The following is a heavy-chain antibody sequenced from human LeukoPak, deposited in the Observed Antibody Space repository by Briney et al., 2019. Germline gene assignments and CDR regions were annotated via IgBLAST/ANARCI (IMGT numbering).Heavy chain of an antibody. Sequence: PGRSLRLSCAASGFTVSSNYMSWVRQAPGKGLEWVSVIYSGGSTYYADSVKGRFTISRDNSKNTLYLQMNSLRAEDTAVYYCARDQYDYYDSSGYSSPNYYYYGMDVWGQGTTVTVSS. J-gene: IGHJ6*02. D-gene: IGHD3-22*01. CDR2: IYSGGST. CDR1: GFTVSSNY. V-gene: IGHV3-53*01. CDR3: ARDQYDYYDSSGYSSPNYYYYGMDV.